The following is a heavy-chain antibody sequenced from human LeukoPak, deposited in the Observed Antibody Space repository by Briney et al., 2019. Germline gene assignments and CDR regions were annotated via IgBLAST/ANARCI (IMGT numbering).Heavy chain of an antibody. V-gene: IGHV4-4*07. CDR3: AREGSSWYDRNFDY. CDR1: GGSISSYY. J-gene: IGHJ4*02. D-gene: IGHD6-13*01. CDR2: IYTSGST. Sequence: SETLSLTCTVSGGSISSYYWSWIRQPAGKGLEWIGRIYTSGSTNYNPSLKSRVTMSVDTSKNQFSLKLSSVTAADTAVYYCAREGSSWYDRNFDYWGQGTLVTVSS.